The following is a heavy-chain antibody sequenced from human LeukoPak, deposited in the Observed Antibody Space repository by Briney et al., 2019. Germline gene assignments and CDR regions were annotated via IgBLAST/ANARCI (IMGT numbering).Heavy chain of an antibody. CDR3: AKGPYYYDSSGYYYYYGMDV. D-gene: IGHD3-22*01. CDR1: GFAFSSYW. V-gene: IGHV3-7*01. CDR2: IKEDGSEK. Sequence: GGSLRLSCAASGFAFSSYWMTWVRQAPGKGLEWVANIKEDGSEKFYVDSVKGRFTISRDNTKSSLYLQINSLRAEDTAVYYCAKGPYYYDSSGYYYYYGMDVWGQGTTVTVSS. J-gene: IGHJ6*02.